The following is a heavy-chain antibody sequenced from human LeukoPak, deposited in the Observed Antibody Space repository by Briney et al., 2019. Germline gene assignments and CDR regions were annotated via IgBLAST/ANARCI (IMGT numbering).Heavy chain of an antibody. V-gene: IGHV3-30-3*01. CDR2: ISYDGSNK. CDR3: ARDRYRGRDGYNGYFDY. Sequence: GGSLRLSCAASGFTFSSYAMHWVRQAPGKGLEWVAVISYDGSNKYHADSGKGRFTISRDNSKNTLYLQMNSLRAEDTAVYYCARDRYRGRDGYNGYFDYWGQGTLVTVSS. D-gene: IGHD5-24*01. CDR1: GFTFSSYA. J-gene: IGHJ4*02.